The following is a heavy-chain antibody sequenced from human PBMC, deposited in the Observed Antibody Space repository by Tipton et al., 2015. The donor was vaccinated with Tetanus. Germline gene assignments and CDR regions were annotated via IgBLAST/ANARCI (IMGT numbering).Heavy chain of an antibody. V-gene: IGHV3-30*03. CDR2: ISSDGNKQ. Sequence: SLRLSCGASGFTFSNHGIHWVRQAPGKGLEWVAVISSDGNKQFYADSVKGRFTISRDNSKNTLYLQMNSLRPEDTAVYYCARPQGPAAFDIWGQGTMVTVSS. CDR3: ARPQGPAAFDI. J-gene: IGHJ3*02. CDR1: GFTFSNHG.